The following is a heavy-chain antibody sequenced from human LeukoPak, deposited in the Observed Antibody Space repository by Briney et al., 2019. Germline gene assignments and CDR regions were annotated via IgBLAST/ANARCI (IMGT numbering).Heavy chain of an antibody. V-gene: IGHV3-30-3*01. CDR3: ARDPQYYYGSGNSWEIDY. J-gene: IGHJ4*02. Sequence: GGSLRLSCAASGFSFSTYAMHWVRQAPGKGLEWVAVISYDGNNYYYADSVKGRFTISRDNSTNTLYLQMNSLRAGDTAMYYCARDPQYYYGSGNSWEIDYWGQGTLVTVSS. CDR2: ISYDGNNY. CDR1: GFSFSTYA. D-gene: IGHD3-10*01.